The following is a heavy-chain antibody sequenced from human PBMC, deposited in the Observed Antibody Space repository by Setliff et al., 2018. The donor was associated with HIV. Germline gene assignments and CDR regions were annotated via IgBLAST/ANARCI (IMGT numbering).Heavy chain of an antibody. Sequence: SETLSLTCTVSGGSISSSSYYWGWIRQPPGKGLEWIGSIYYSGSTYCNPSLKSRVTISVDTSKNQFSLKLSSVTAADTAVYYCARHSPIGELFKWFDPWGQGTPVTVSS. J-gene: IGHJ5*02. CDR1: GGSISSSSYY. V-gene: IGHV4-39*01. D-gene: IGHD3-10*01. CDR3: ARHSPIGELFKWFDP. CDR2: IYYSGST.